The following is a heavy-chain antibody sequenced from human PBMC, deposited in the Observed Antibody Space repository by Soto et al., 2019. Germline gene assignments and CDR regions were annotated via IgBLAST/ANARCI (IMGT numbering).Heavy chain of an antibody. CDR1: EFTVSGHA. J-gene: IGHJ3*02. D-gene: IGHD2-15*01. CDR3: TPHVSCSGGSCQYDAFAI. CDR2: ITADGGT. Sequence: EVQVLESGGGLVQPGGSLRLSCEGSEFTVSGHAMTWIRQAPGKGPEWVSTITADGGTYYADSVKGRFAMSRDTSENTLYLQMNSMGAENTAAYYCTPHVSCSGGSCQYDAFAIRGQGTMFTVSS. V-gene: IGHV3-23*01.